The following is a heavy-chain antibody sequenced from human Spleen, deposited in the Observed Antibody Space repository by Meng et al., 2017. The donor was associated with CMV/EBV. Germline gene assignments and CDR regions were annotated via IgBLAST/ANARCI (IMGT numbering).Heavy chain of an antibody. J-gene: IGHJ5*02. CDR1: GGAFSGYY. D-gene: IGHD2-2*01. V-gene: IGHV4-34*01. Sequence: LLLYGGARMLTPLETLSPTCAVYGGAFSGYYWSWIRKPPGKGLEWIGEINHSGSTNYNPSLKSRVTISVDTSKNQFSLKLSSVTAADTAVYYCARDIVVVPAAYNWFDPWGQGTLVTVSS. CDR2: INHSGST. CDR3: ARDIVVVPAAYNWFDP.